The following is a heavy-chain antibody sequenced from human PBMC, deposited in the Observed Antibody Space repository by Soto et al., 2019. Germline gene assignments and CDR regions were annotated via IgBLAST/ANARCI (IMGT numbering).Heavy chain of an antibody. CDR2: INHSGST. V-gene: IGHV4-34*01. D-gene: IGHD3-22*01. J-gene: IGHJ6*02. Sequence: PSETLSLTCAVYGGSFSGYYWSWIRQPPGQGLEWTGEINHSGSTNYNPSLKSRVTISVDTSKNQFSLKLSSVTAADTAVYYCAREPGRGETNYYDSSGYLISPRSRYGMDVWGQGTTVTVSS. CDR1: GGSFSGYY. CDR3: AREPGRGETNYYDSSGYLISPRSRYGMDV.